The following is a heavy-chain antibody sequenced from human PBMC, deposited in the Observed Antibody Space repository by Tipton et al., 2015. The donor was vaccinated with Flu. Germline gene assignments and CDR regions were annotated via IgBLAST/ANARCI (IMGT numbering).Heavy chain of an antibody. J-gene: IGHJ6*02. V-gene: IGHV4-59*01. Sequence: VQLVQSGAEVKPSETLSLTCTVSGGSISSYYWSWIRQPPGKGLEWIGYIYYSGSTNYNPSLKSRVTISVDTSKNQFSLKLSSVTAADTAVYYCARELNYGMDVWGQGTTVTVSS. CDR2: IYYSGST. CDR1: GGSISSYY. CDR3: ARELNYGMDV.